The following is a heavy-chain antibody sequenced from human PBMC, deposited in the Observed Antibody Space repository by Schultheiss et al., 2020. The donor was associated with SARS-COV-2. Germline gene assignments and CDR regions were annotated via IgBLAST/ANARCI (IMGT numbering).Heavy chain of an antibody. J-gene: IGHJ4*02. CDR2: ISGSGGST. V-gene: IGHV3-23*01. D-gene: IGHD6-19*01. CDR1: GFAFSSYA. Sequence: GGSLRLSCAASGFAFSSYALHWVRRAPGKGLEWVSAISGSGGSTYYADSVKGRFTISRDNSKNTLYLQMNSLRAEDTAVYYCARDTSGCNDYWGQGTLVTVSS. CDR3: ARDTSGCNDY.